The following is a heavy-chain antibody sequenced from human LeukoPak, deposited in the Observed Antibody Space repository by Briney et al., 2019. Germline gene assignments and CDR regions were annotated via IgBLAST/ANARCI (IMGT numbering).Heavy chain of an antibody. CDR3: IRGGDSAFDY. V-gene: IGHV6-1*01. J-gene: IGHJ4*02. CDR2: TYYGSKWSN. CDR1: GYGFCSTGFA. Sequence: SQTLSLTCVSSGYGFCSTGFAMNWARQSPSRGLEWLGRTYYGSKWSNDYALSVKSRITINPDTSKNQFSLQLNSVTPEDTAVYYFIRGGDSAFDYWGQGTLVTVSS. D-gene: IGHD5-18*01.